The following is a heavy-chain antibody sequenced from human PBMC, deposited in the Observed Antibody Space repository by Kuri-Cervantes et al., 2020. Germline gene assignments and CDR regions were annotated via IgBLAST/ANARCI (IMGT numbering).Heavy chain of an antibody. J-gene: IGHJ4*02. Sequence: GGSLRLSCAASGFTFSSYGMHWVRQAPGKGLEWVAVISYDGSNKYYADSVKGRFTISRDNSKNTLHLQMNSLRAEDTAVYYCAKGAAAIPHDYWGQGTLVTVSS. CDR1: GFTFSSYG. V-gene: IGHV3-30*18. CDR2: ISYDGSNK. CDR3: AKGAAAIPHDY. D-gene: IGHD2-2*02.